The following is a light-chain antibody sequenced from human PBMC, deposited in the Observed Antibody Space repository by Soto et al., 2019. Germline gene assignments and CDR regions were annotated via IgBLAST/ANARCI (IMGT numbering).Light chain of an antibody. J-gene: IGKJ2*01. CDR2: DSS. CDR1: QSMSSV. V-gene: IGKV3-11*01. Sequence: EIVLTQSPATLSLSPGERATLSCRASQSMSSVLAWYQQKPGQAPRLLIYDSSNRATGIPARFSGSGSGTDFTLTISSLEPEDFAVYYCQQRSNGPAYTFGQGTKLEIK. CDR3: QQRSNGPAYT.